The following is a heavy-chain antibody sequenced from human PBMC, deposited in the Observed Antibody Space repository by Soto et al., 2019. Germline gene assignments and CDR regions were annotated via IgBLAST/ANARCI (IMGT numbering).Heavy chain of an antibody. D-gene: IGHD2-21*01. CDR2: ISAYNGNT. J-gene: IGHJ4*02. V-gene: IGHV1-18*01. CDR3: ARTHSYRPTDYFDY. Sequence: ASVKVSCKASGYTFTNYGISWVRQAPGQGLEWMGWISAYNGNTNYAQKVQGRVTMTTDTSTSTAYMELRSLRSDDTAVYYCARTHSYRPTDYFDYWGKGTLVTVSS. CDR1: GYTFTNYG.